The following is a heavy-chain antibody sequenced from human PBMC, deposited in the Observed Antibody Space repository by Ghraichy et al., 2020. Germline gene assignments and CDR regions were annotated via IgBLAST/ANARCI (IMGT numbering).Heavy chain of an antibody. Sequence: ASVKVSCKASGYTFTSYDINWVRQATGQGLEWMGWMNPNSGNTGYAQKFQGRVTMTRNTSISTAYMELSSLRSEDTAVYYCARKVWQLGGKIDYWGQGTLVTVSS. V-gene: IGHV1-8*01. CDR1: GYTFTSYD. CDR2: MNPNSGNT. J-gene: IGHJ4*02. D-gene: IGHD6-6*01. CDR3: ARKVWQLGGKIDY.